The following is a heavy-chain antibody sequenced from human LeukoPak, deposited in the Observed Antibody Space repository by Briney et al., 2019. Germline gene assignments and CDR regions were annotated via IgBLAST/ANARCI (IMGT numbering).Heavy chain of an antibody. CDR1: GYSFTTDD. CDR2: INPGSGKT. V-gene: IGHV1-8*01. Sequence: ASVKVSCKASGYSFTTDDINWVRQASGRGLEWMGFINPGSGKTRYPQKFQGRVTMTRDTSINTVYMELSSLRSEDTATYYCARVFGQWLADDWGQGTPVIVSS. D-gene: IGHD6-19*01. CDR3: ARVFGQWLADD. J-gene: IGHJ4*02.